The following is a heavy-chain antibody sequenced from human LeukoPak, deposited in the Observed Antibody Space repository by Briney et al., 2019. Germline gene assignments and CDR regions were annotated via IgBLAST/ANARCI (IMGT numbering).Heavy chain of an antibody. D-gene: IGHD6-19*01. Sequence: GGSLRLSCAASGFTFSNAWMNWVRQAPGKGLEWVGHIKSKTDGGTTDYAAPVKGRFTISRDDSKNTLYLQMISLKTEDTAVYYCTTLIAVAGYYYYGMDVWGQGTTVTVSS. V-gene: IGHV3-15*01. CDR1: GFTFSNAW. CDR2: IKSKTDGGTT. J-gene: IGHJ6*02. CDR3: TTLIAVAGYYYYGMDV.